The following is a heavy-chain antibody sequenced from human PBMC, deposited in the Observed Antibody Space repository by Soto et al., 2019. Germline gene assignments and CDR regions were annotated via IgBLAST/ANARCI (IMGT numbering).Heavy chain of an antibody. CDR3: ARMKLARLDL. CDR1: GVSFNSYG. V-gene: IGHV1-69*09. CDR2: ITPTIPLT. J-gene: IGHJ4*02. Sequence: QVQLLQSGAEVKRPGSSVRVSCKASGVSFNSYGFAWVRQAPGQGLEWLGKITPTIPLTNYAQSLQGRVTITAETSTSTAYLELTSLTSGVTAVYYCARMKLARLDLWGQGTLVTVSS.